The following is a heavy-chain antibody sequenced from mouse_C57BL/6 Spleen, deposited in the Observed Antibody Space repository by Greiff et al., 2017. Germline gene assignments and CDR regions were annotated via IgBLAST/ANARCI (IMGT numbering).Heavy chain of an antibody. CDR3: ARPPYDYRGYFDV. J-gene: IGHJ1*03. Sequence: LVESGAELVKPGASVKISCKASGYAFSSYWMNWVKQRPGKGLEWIGQIYPGDGDTNYNGKFKGKATLTADKSSSTAYMQLSSLTSEDSAVYFCARPPYDYRGYFDVWGTGTTVTVSS. D-gene: IGHD2-4*01. V-gene: IGHV1-80*01. CDR1: GYAFSSYW. CDR2: IYPGDGDT.